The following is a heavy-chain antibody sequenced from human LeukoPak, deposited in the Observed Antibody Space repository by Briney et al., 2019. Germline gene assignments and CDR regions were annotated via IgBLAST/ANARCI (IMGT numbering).Heavy chain of an antibody. V-gene: IGHV3-7*01. CDR3: ARQLRPVVTAPPRFTYFDY. CDR2: IKQDGSEK. J-gene: IGHJ4*02. Sequence: GGSLRLPCAASGFTFSSYWMSWVRQAPGKGLEWVANIKQDGSEKYYVDSVKGRFTISRDNARNSLYLQMNSLRAEDTAVYYCARQLRPVVTAPPRFTYFDYWGQGTLVTVSS. CDR1: GFTFSSYW. D-gene: IGHD2-21*02.